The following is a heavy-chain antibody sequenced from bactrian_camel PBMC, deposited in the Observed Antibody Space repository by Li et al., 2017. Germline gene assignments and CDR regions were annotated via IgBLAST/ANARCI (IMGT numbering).Heavy chain of an antibody. CDR2: IDSDGGT. D-gene: IGHD5*01. Sequence: VQLVESGGGSVQAGGSLGLSCAASDSTYCMGWFRRQAPGKEREGVAVIDSDGGTTYADSVKGRFTVSKDPAKNTLYLDMNRLKPDDSAMYYCATVGFGGNCGWSDFQYWGQGTQVTVS. V-gene: IGHV3S53*01. CDR1: DSTYC. J-gene: IGHJ4*01. CDR3: ATVGFGGNCGWSDFQY.